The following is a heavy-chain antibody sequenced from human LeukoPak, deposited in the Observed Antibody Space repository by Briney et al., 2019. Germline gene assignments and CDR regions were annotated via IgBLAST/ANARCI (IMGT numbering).Heavy chain of an antibody. CDR1: GFTFSTYS. Sequence: PGGSLRLSCAASGFTFSTYSMNWVRQTPGKGLEWVSYIQSSSNTIYYADSVKGRFTISRDNAKNALYLQMNSLKAEDTALYYCARKLKTGTTEGALDIWGQGTMVTVSS. V-gene: IGHV3-48*01. D-gene: IGHD1-7*01. J-gene: IGHJ3*02. CDR2: IQSSSNTI. CDR3: ARKLKTGTTEGALDI.